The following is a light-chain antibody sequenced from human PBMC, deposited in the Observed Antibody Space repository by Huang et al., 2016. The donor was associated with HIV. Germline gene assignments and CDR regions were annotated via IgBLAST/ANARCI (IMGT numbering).Light chain of an antibody. CDR1: QSISSY. V-gene: IGKV1-39*01. CDR3: QQTYIIPIT. J-gene: IGKJ2*01. Sequence: DIQMTQSPFSLSASVGDRITITCRASQSISSYLNWYKQKPGKAPKILIYAASTLQSGIPSRFSGSGAGTDFTLTITSLQPEDFATYYCQQTYIIPITFGQGTKLEIK. CDR2: AAS.